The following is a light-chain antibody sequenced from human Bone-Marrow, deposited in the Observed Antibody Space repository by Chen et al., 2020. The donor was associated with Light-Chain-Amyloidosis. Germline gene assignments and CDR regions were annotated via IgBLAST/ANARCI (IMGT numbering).Light chain of an antibody. Sequence: DVVMTQSPLSLPVTLGQPAAISCRSSQSLVHSDGNIYLNWLQQRPGKSPRRLIYKVSNRDSGIPDRFSGRGSDTDVTLRISRVEAEDVAIYYCMQGSHWLHTFGQGTKIEIK. CDR3: MQGSHWLHT. J-gene: IGKJ2*01. CDR2: KVS. V-gene: IGKV2-30*02. CDR1: QSLVHSDGNIY.